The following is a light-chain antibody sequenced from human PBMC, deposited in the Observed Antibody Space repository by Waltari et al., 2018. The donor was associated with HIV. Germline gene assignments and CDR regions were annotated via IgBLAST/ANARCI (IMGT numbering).Light chain of an antibody. CDR3: ESYTSTSVWV. J-gene: IGLJ3*02. CDR1: SNDVGGYNY. V-gene: IGLV2-14*03. Sequence: QSALTQPASVSGSPGQSITISSTGSSNDVGGYNYVSWYQHNPVKAPRLMIYDVSTRPSGVSYRFSGSKSGDTASLTISGLQPEDEADYYCESYTSTSVWVFGGGTRLTVL. CDR2: DVS.